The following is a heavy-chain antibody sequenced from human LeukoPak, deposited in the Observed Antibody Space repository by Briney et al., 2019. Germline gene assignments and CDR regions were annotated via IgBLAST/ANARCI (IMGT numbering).Heavy chain of an antibody. CDR2: IKQDGSGK. J-gene: IGHJ6*02. Sequence: PGGSLRLSCAASGFTFSSYEMNWVRQAPVKGLEWVANIKQDGSGKYYVDSVKGRFTISRDNAKNSLYLQMNSLRAEDTAVYYCARYQGGGWDVWGQGTTVTVSS. D-gene: IGHD6-25*01. V-gene: IGHV3-7*01. CDR3: ARYQGGGWDV. CDR1: GFTFSSYE.